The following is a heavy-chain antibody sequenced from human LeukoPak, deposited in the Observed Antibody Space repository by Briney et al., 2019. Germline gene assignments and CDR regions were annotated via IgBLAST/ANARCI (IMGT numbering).Heavy chain of an antibody. D-gene: IGHD5-18*01. CDR2: INHDGST. J-gene: IGHJ3*02. V-gene: IGHV4-34*01. Sequence: SETLSLTCAVYGGSFSGYYWSWIRQPPGKGLEWIGEINHDGSTNYNPSLKSRVTISVDTSKNQFSLRLSSVTAADTAVYSCARGRGYNAFDIWGQPTMVTVSS. CDR1: GGSFSGYY. CDR3: ARGRGYNAFDI.